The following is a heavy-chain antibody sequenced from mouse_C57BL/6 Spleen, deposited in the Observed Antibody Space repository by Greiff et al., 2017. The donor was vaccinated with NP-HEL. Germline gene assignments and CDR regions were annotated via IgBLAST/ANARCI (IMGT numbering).Heavy chain of an antibody. D-gene: IGHD2-10*02. CDR3: ARHEGYGNHLYYYAMDY. V-gene: IGHV1-62-2*01. CDR2: FYPGSGSI. Sequence: VQLQQSGAELVKPGASVKLSCKASGYTFTEYTIHWVKQRSGQGLEWIGWFYPGSGSIKYNEKFKDKATLTADKSSSTVYMELSRLTSEDSAVYFCARHEGYGNHLYYYAMDYWGQGTSVTVSS. J-gene: IGHJ4*01. CDR1: GYTFTEYT.